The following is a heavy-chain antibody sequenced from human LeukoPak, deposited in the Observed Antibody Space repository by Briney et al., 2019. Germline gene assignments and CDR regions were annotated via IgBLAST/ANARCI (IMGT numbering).Heavy chain of an antibody. Sequence: PGGSLRLSCAASGFTFSTYAMSWVRQAPGKGLEWVSSISGSGGSTYYADSVKGRFTISRDNSKNTLYLQMNSLRAEDTAVYYCAREGGEGGSPEDAFDIWGQGTMVTVSS. V-gene: IGHV3-23*01. J-gene: IGHJ3*02. CDR2: ISGSGGST. CDR1: GFTFSTYA. CDR3: AREGGEGGSPEDAFDI. D-gene: IGHD1-14*01.